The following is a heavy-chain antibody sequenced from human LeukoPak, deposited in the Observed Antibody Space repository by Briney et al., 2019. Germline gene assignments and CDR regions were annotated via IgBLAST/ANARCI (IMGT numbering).Heavy chain of an antibody. CDR3: ATGPSGSFLRVDY. V-gene: IGHV1-24*01. D-gene: IGHD1-26*01. CDR2: FDPEDGET. J-gene: IGHJ4*02. Sequence: GASVKVSCKASGYTFTDYYMHWVQQAPGKGLEWMGGFDPEDGETIYAQKFQGRVTMTEDTSTDTAYMELSSLRSEDTAVYYCATGPSGSFLRVDYWGQGTLVTVSS. CDR1: GYTFTDYY.